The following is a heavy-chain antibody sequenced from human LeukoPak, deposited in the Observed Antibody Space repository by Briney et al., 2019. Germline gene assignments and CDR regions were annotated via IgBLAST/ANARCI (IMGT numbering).Heavy chain of an antibody. CDR1: GGSISSSSYY. CDR2: IYYSGST. J-gene: IGHJ3*02. V-gene: IGHV4-39*07. D-gene: IGHD4/OR15-4a*01. Sequence: SETLSLTCTVSGGSISSSSYYWGWIRQPPGKGLEWIGSIYYSGSTYYNPSLKSRVTISVDTSKNQFSLKLTSVTAADTAVHYCARVHRDAFDIWGQGTMVTVSS. CDR3: ARVHRDAFDI.